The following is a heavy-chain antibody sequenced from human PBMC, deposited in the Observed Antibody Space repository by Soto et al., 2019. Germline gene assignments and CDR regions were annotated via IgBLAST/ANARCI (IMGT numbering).Heavy chain of an antibody. J-gene: IGHJ4*02. CDR1: GDSVSSNSAA. Sequence: PSQPLSLTCAISGDSVSSNSAAWNWIRQSPSRGLEWLGRTYYRSKWYNDYAVSVKSRITINPDTSKNQFSLKLSSVTAADTAVYFCARASSTTWYQFFYGWGQGTLVTVSS. CDR3: ARASSTTWYQFFYG. D-gene: IGHD6-13*01. V-gene: IGHV6-1*01. CDR2: TYYRSKWYN.